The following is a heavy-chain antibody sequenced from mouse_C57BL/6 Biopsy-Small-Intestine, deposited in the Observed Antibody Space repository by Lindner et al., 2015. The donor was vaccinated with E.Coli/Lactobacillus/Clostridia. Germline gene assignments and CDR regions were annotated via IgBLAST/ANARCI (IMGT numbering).Heavy chain of an antibody. CDR3: ASNWDGFAY. J-gene: IGHJ3*01. Sequence: VQLRGVWGGLVKPGGSLKLSCAASGFTFSDYGKHWVRQAPEKGLERVAYISSGSSTIYYADTVKGRFTISRDNAKNTLFLQMTSLRSEDTAMYYCASNWDGFAYWGQGTLVTVSA. D-gene: IGHD4-1*01. CDR1: GFTFSDYG. CDR2: ISSGSSTI. V-gene: IGHV5-17*01.